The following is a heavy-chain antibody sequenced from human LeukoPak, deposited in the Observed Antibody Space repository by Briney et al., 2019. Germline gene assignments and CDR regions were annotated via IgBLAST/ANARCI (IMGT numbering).Heavy chain of an antibody. CDR1: GGSFSGYY. V-gene: IGHV4-34*10. CDR2: INHSGST. J-gene: IGHJ5*02. D-gene: IGHD6-19*01. Sequence: PSETLSLTCAVYGGSFSGYYWSWLRQPPGKGLEWIGEINHSGSTNYNPSLKSRVIMSVDTSKNQFSLRLSSVTAADTAVYYCARDHSMDSSGWYNWFDPWGQGTLVTVSS. CDR3: ARDHSMDSSGWYNWFDP.